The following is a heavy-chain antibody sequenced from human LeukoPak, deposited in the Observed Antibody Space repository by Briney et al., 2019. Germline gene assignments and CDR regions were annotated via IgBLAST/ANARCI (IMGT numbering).Heavy chain of an antibody. V-gene: IGHV3-7*01. D-gene: IGHD3-22*01. Sequence: GGSLRLSCAASGFTFSSYWMSWVRQAPGKGLEWVANIKQDGSEKYYVDSVKGRFTISRDNAKNSLYLQMNSLRAEDTAVYYCARDRAYYYDSSGYYLDYWGQGTLVTVSS. J-gene: IGHJ4*02. CDR3: ARDRAYYYDSSGYYLDY. CDR1: GFTFSSYW. CDR2: IKQDGSEK.